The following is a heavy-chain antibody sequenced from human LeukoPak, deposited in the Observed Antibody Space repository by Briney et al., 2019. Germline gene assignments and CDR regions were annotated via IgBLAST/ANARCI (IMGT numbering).Heavy chain of an antibody. D-gene: IGHD4-11*01. CDR1: GYSISSGYY. Sequence: SETLSLTCTVSGYSISSGYYWGWIRQPPGKGLEWIGSIYHSGSTYYNPSLKSRVTISVDTSKNQFSLMLSSVTAADTAVYYCAKSMITVTTGGLGFDPWGQGTLVTVSS. J-gene: IGHJ5*02. CDR2: IYHSGST. CDR3: AKSMITVTTGGLGFDP. V-gene: IGHV4-38-2*02.